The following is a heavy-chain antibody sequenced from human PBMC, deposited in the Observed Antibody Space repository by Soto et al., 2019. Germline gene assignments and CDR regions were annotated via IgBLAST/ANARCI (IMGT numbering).Heavy chain of an antibody. D-gene: IGHD2-2*03. Sequence: QLQLQESGPGLVKPSETLSLTCTVSGGSVSSNSYSWGWIRQSPGKGLEWIGIIYSTENTYYHPSLXXRLTISADTSMXXXSXXLSSVTAADTAVYYCARLNGYCVSTGCHGYYGMDVWGQGTTVTVSS. CDR1: GGSVSSNSYS. CDR3: ARLNGYCVSTGCHGYYGMDV. CDR2: IYSTENT. V-gene: IGHV4-39*01. J-gene: IGHJ6*02.